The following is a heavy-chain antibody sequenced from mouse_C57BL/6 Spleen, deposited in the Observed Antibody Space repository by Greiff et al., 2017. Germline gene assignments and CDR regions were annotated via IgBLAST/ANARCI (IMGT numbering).Heavy chain of an antibody. CDR2: INYDGSST. CDR1: GFTFSDYY. D-gene: IGHD3-3*01. V-gene: IGHV5-16*01. Sequence: DVKLVESEGGLVQPGSSMKLSCTASGFTFSDYYMAWVRQVPEKGLEWVANINYDGSSTYYLDSLKSRFIISRDNAKNILYLQMSSLKSEDTATYYCARVGTWGAMDYWGQGTSVTVSS. CDR3: ARVGTWGAMDY. J-gene: IGHJ4*01.